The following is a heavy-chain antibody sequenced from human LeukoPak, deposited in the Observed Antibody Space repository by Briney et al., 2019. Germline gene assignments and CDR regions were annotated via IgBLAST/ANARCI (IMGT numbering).Heavy chain of an antibody. CDR1: GASFAGYY. V-gene: IGHV4-34*01. CDR3: ARPRWEVLNWFDP. D-gene: IGHD2-15*01. Sequence: SETLSLTCDVYGASFAGYYWSWIRQSPGKGLEWIGEMNQRGSMNYNPSLKSRVTISVDRSKNQFSLKLSSLTAADTTVYYCARPRWEVLNWFDPWGQGTLVAVSS. CDR2: MNQRGSM. J-gene: IGHJ5*02.